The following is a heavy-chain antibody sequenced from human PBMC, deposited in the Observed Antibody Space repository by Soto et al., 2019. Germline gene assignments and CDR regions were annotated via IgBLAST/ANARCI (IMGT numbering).Heavy chain of an antibody. J-gene: IGHJ2*01. V-gene: IGHV4-59*01. CDR2: IYYSGNT. CDR1: GGSISRYY. CDR3: ANFNWYLDL. Sequence: SETLSLTCTVSGGSISRYYWSWIRQPPGKGLEWIGYIYYSGNTNYNPSLKSRVTISVDTSKTQFSLQLSSVTAADTAVYYCANFNWYLDLWGRGTLVTVSS.